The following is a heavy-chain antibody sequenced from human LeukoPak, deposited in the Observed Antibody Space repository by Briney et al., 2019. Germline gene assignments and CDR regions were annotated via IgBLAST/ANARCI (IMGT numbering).Heavy chain of an antibody. Sequence: PSQTLSLTCTVSGGSISSGGYYWSWVRQHPGKGLEWIGYIYYSGSTYYNPSLKSRVTISVDTSKNQFSLKLSSVTAADTAVYYCAREGGLGRDDAFDIWGQGTMVTVSA. CDR3: AREGGLGRDDAFDI. CDR2: IYYSGST. D-gene: IGHD3/OR15-3a*01. CDR1: GGSISSGGYY. V-gene: IGHV4-31*03. J-gene: IGHJ3*02.